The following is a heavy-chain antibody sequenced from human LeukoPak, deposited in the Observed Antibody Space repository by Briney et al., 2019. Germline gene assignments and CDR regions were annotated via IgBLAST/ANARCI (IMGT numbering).Heavy chain of an antibody. Sequence: GRSLRLSCAASGFTFSSYGMHWVRQAPGKGLEWVAVISYDGSNKYYADSVKGRFTISRDNSKNTLYLQMSSLRAEDTAVYYCARAFYGDLDYWGQGTLVTVSS. CDR3: ARAFYGDLDY. D-gene: IGHD4-17*01. CDR2: ISYDGSNK. J-gene: IGHJ4*02. CDR1: GFTFSSYG. V-gene: IGHV3-30*03.